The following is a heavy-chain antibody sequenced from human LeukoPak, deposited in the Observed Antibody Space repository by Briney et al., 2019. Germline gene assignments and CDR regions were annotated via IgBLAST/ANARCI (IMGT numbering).Heavy chain of an antibody. CDR2: INHSGST. Sequence: SETLSLTCAVYGGSFSGYYWGWIRQPPGKGLEWIGEINHSGSTNYNPSLKSRVTISVDTSKNQFSLKLSSVTAADTAVYYCARRMSNSGYSSGWYGGDYWGQGTLVTVSS. CDR3: ARRMSNSGYSSGWYGGDY. J-gene: IGHJ4*02. V-gene: IGHV4-34*01. CDR1: GGSFSGYY. D-gene: IGHD6-19*01.